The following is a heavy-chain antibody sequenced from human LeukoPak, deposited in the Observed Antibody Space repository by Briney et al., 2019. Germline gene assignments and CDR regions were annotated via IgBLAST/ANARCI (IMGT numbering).Heavy chain of an antibody. D-gene: IGHD2-15*01. CDR2: ISGSGGST. J-gene: IGHJ4*02. V-gene: IGHV3-23*01. CDR1: GFTFSSYA. Sequence: GGSVRLSCAASGFTFSSYAMSWVRQAPGKGLEWVSAISGSGGSTYYADSVKGRFTISRDNSKNTLYLQMNSLRAEDTAVYYCAKASLLGGGSDFDYWGQGTLVTVSS. CDR3: AKASLLGGGSDFDY.